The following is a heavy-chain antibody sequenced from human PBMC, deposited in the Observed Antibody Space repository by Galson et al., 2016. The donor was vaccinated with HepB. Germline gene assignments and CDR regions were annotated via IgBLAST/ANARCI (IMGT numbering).Heavy chain of an antibody. CDR2: ISTFDIGI. CDR3: ARTVVRSPGPPYLDV. V-gene: IGHV3-11*01. Sequence: SLRLSCAASGFIFSDYYMSWIRQAPGKGLEWVSYISTFDIGIYYTDSVMGRFTISRGRAKNSLFLQMNSLRAEDTAVYYCARTVVRSPGPPYLDVWGQGTTVTVSS. D-gene: IGHD3-10*02. CDR1: GFIFSDYY. J-gene: IGHJ6*02.